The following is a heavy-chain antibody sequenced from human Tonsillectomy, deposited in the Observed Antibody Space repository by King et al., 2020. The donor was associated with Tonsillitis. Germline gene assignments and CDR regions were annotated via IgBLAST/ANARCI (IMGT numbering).Heavy chain of an antibody. CDR2: IDPSDSST. V-gene: IGHV5-10-1*01. Sequence: QLVQSGAEVKKPGESLRISCKGSGYSFTSYWNSWVRQMPGKGLEWMGRIDPSDSSTNYSPSFQGHVTISADKSISTAYLQWSSLKASDTAMYYCARHGCGHYGMDAWGQGTTVTVSS. CDR1: GYSFTSYW. D-gene: IGHD3-10*01. J-gene: IGHJ6*02. CDR3: ARHGCGHYGMDA.